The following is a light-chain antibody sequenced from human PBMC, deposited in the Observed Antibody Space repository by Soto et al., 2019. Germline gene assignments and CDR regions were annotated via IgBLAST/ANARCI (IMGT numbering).Light chain of an antibody. Sequence: EIVMTQSPATLSVSPGERVTLSCRASQSVSSNLSWYQQKPGQAPRLLIYAASTRATGIPARCSGSGSGTEFTLAITSLQSEDFAVYFCQQYVNWPPTFTFGQGTKLEIK. CDR1: QSVSSN. V-gene: IGKV3-15*01. CDR2: AAS. CDR3: QQYVNWPPTFT. J-gene: IGKJ2*01.